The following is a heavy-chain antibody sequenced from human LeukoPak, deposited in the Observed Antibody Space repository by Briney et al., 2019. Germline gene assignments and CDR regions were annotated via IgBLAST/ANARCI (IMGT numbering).Heavy chain of an antibody. Sequence: GGSLRLSCAASGFTFSSYWMSWVRQAPGKGPEWVANIKQDGSEKYYVDSVKGRFTISRDNAKNSLYLQMNSLRAEDTAVYYCARDSPPARPYYYYYYMDVWGKGTTVTVSS. V-gene: IGHV3-7*01. CDR3: ARDSPPARPYYYYYYMDV. D-gene: IGHD6-6*01. CDR2: IKQDGSEK. J-gene: IGHJ6*03. CDR1: GFTFSSYW.